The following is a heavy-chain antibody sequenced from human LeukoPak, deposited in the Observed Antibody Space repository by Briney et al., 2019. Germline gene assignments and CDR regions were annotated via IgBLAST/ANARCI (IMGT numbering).Heavy chain of an antibody. V-gene: IGHV4-39*07. Sequence: SETLSLTCSVSGDSVSSNNYYWGWIRQPPGKGLEWIGSINHNGKTFYNPSLKSRVTISVDTSKNQFSLKLSSVTAADTAVYYCARGPPYIVVVTAIGFFDYWGQGTLVTVSS. J-gene: IGHJ4*02. D-gene: IGHD2-21*02. CDR3: ARGPPYIVVVTAIGFFDY. CDR1: GDSVSSNNYY. CDR2: INHNGKT.